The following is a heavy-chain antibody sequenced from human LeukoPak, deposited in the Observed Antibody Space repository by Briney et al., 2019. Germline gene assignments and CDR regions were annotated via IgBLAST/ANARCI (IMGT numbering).Heavy chain of an antibody. J-gene: IGHJ4*02. CDR1: GFAFSSYG. CDR3: ARELFSSSLFGDY. D-gene: IGHD6-13*01. CDR2: IKQDGSEK. V-gene: IGHV3-7*01. Sequence: GGSLRLPCRVSGFAFSSYGMSGGRQAPGKGLEWVAIIKQDGSEKYYVDSVKGRFTISRDNANNSLYLQMNSLRAEDTAVYYCARELFSSSLFGDYWGPGTLVTVSS.